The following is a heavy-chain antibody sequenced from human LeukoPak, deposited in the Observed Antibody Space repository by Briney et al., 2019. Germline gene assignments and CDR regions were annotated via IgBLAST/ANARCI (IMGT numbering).Heavy chain of an antibody. D-gene: IGHD7-27*01. V-gene: IGHV3-74*01. CDR2: INNDGSGT. CDR3: AGPLGSPSFHL. J-gene: IGHJ1*01. CDR1: GFTFSSCW. Sequence: GGSLRLSCAASGFTFSSCWMHWVRQTPGKGLVWVSRINNDGSGTSYADSVKDRFTISRDNAKNILFLQMNSLRAEDTAVYYCAGPLGSPSFHLWGQGTLVTVSS.